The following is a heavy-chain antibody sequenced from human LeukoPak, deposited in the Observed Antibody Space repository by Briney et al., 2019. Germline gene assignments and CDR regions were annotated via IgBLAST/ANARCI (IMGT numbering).Heavy chain of an antibody. J-gene: IGHJ5*02. CDR2: IYYSGST. D-gene: IGHD3-10*01. CDR1: GGSISSYY. CDR3: ASLWFGELSWWFDP. V-gene: IGHV4-59*01. Sequence: SETLSLTCTVSGGSISSYYWSWIRQPPGKGLEWIGYIYYSGSTNYNPSLKSRVTISVDTSKNQFSLKLSSVTAADTAVYYCASLWFGELSWWFDPWGQGTLVTVSS.